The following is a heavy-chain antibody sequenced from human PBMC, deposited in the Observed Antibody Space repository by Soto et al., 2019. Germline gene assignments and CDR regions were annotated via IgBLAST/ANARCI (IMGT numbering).Heavy chain of an antibody. CDR2: ISSSSSYI. CDR1: GFTFSSYS. D-gene: IGHD2-15*01. Sequence: GESLKISCAASGFTFSSYSMNWVRQAPGKGLEWVSSISSSSSYIYYADSVKGRFTISRDNAKNSLYLQMNSLRAEDTAVYYCARVGVVTYDAFDIWGQGTMVTVSS. J-gene: IGHJ3*02. CDR3: ARVGVVTYDAFDI. V-gene: IGHV3-21*01.